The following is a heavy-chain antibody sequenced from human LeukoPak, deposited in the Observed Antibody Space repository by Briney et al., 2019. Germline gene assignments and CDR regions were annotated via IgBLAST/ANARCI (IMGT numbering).Heavy chain of an antibody. CDR1: GGSISSGSYY. CDR3: ARDPVGGSTIFDY. CDR2: INYSGTT. D-gene: IGHD1-26*01. J-gene: IGHJ4*02. V-gene: IGHV4-39*02. Sequence: PSETLSLTCTVSGGSISSGSYYWGWIRQPPEKGLEWIGSINYSGTTYYNPSLKSRVTISVDTSKNQFSLKLVSVTAADTAVYYCARDPVGGSTIFDYWGQGTLVTVSS.